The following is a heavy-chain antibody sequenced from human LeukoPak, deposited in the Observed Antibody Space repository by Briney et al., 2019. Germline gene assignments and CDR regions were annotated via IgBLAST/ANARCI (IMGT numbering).Heavy chain of an antibody. J-gene: IGHJ6*03. CDR2: SYYSGST. CDR1: GCSISSSSYY. Sequence: PSETLSLTCTVSGCSISSSSYYWGWIRQPPGKGLEWIGSSYYSGSTYYNPSLKSRVTISVDTSKNQFSLKLSSVNAADTAVYYCARDVSYSGSYWVTGYYYYYMDVWGKGTTVTVSS. D-gene: IGHD1-26*01. CDR3: ARDVSYSGSYWVTGYYYYYMDV. V-gene: IGHV4-39*07.